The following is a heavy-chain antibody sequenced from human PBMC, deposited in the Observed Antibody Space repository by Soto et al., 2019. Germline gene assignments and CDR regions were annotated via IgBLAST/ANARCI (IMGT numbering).Heavy chain of an antibody. Sequence: QVQLVQSGAEVKKPGSSVKVSCKASGGTFSSYTISWVRQAPGQGLEWMGRIIPILGIANYAQKFQGRVTITADKSTSTAYMELSSLRSEDTAVYYCAARIAVAGKGLDYFDYWGQGTLVTVSS. J-gene: IGHJ4*02. CDR3: AARIAVAGKGLDYFDY. V-gene: IGHV1-69*02. CDR2: IIPILGIA. D-gene: IGHD6-19*01. CDR1: GGTFSSYT.